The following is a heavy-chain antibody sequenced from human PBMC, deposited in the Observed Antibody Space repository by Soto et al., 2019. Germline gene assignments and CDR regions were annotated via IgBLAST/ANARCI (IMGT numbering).Heavy chain of an antibody. V-gene: IGHV1-8*01. CDR3: TRGQEVWWNAGPLGLHGLDV. CDR1: RYTFISYD. Sequence: QVQLVQSGAEVKESGASVKVSCKASRYTFISYDINWMRQAPGQGLEWMGWMNPSSANTGYAQKFQGRISMTRNTSMNTAYMELNSLTSEDTAVYYCTRGQEVWWNAGPLGLHGLDVWGQGTTVTVSS. J-gene: IGHJ6*02. D-gene: IGHD3-16*01. CDR2: MNPSSANT.